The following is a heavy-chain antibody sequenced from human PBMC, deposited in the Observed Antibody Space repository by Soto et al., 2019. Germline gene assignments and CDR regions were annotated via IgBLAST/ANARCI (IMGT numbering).Heavy chain of an antibody. V-gene: IGHV5-51*01. CDR3: ARQGVEYSSSSPYYYYYYGMDV. J-gene: IGHJ6*02. CDR2: IYPGDSDT. Sequence: PGESLKISCKGSGYSFTSYWIGWVRQMPGKGLEWMGIIYPGDSDTRYSPSFQDQVTISADKSISTAYLQWSSLKASDTAMYYCARQGVEYSSSSPYYYYYYGMDVWGQGTTVTVSS. CDR1: GYSFTSYW. D-gene: IGHD6-6*01.